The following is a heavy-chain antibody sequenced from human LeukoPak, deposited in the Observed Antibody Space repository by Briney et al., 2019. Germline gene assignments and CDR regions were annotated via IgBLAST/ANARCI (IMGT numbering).Heavy chain of an antibody. CDR3: AKGGASGTFNFDS. D-gene: IGHD1-26*01. CDR2: ISYDGSNK. V-gene: IGHV3-30-3*01. CDR1: GFTFSSYA. J-gene: IGHJ4*02. Sequence: QPGGSLRLSCAASGFTFSSYAMHWVRQAPGKGLEWVAVISYDGSNKYYADSVKGRFTISRDNSKNTLYLQMNSLRADDTAVYYCAKGGASGTFNFDSWGQGTLVTVSS.